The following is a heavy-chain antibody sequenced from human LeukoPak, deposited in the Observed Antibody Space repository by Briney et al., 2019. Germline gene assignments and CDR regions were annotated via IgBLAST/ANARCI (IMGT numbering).Heavy chain of an antibody. CDR2: IYYTGST. CDR1: GGSIIIYY. Sequence: SETLSLTCTVSGGSIIIYYWTWIRQPPGKELEWIGHIYYTGSTNYNPSLNSRVTISVDTSKKQFSLRLTSVIAADTAIYYCARDAKYYFGSRTYFFFEYWGQGTLLTVSS. J-gene: IGHJ4*02. CDR3: ARDAKYYFGSRTYFFFEY. V-gene: IGHV4-59*01. D-gene: IGHD3-10*01.